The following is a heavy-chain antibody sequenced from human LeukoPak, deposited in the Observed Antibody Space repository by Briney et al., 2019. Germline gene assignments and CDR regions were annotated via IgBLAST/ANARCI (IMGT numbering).Heavy chain of an antibody. D-gene: IGHD5-12*01. CDR2: IYYSGST. CDR1: GGSFSGYY. Sequence: SETLSLTCAVYGGSFSGYYWSWIRQPPGRGLEGIGSIYYSGSTYYNPSLKSRVTISVDTSRNQFSLKLSSVTAADTAVYYCARRGWLAQFDYWGQGTLVTVSS. CDR3: ARRGWLAQFDY. J-gene: IGHJ4*02. V-gene: IGHV4-34*01.